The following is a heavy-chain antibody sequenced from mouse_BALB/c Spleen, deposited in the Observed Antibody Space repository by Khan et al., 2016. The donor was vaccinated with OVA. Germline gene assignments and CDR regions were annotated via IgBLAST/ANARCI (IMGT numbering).Heavy chain of an antibody. CDR2: IWGDGGP. J-gene: IGHJ4*01. Sequence: QVQLKESGPGLVAPSQSLSITCTVSGFSLTGYSINWVRQPPGKGLEWLGMIWGDGGPDYNSALKSRLNLSKDNSKSQVFLNLHSLHTADTARYYGTRAYKGNDREAMDYWGHGTSVTVAS. CDR3: TRAYKGNDREAMDY. D-gene: IGHD2-9*01. V-gene: IGHV2-6-7*01. CDR1: GFSLTGYS.